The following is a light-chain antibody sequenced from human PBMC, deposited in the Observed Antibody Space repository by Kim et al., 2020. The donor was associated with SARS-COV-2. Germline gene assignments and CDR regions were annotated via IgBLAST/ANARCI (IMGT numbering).Light chain of an antibody. J-gene: IGLJ3*02. Sequence: QSALTQPASVSGSPGQSITISCTGTSSDIGAYPYVSWYQQHPDKAPKLIIYDVHSRPSGVSDRFSGSRSDNTASLTVFGLQAEDEADYYCSSFTRSATWVFGGGTKVTVL. CDR2: DVH. CDR1: SSDIGAYPY. CDR3: SSFTRSATWV. V-gene: IGLV2-14*03.